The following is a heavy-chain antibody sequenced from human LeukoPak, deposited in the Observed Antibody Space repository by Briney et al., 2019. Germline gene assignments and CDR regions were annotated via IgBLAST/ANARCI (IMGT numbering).Heavy chain of an antibody. CDR1: GSTFTSYD. CDR3: AKVVPAAHDAFDI. J-gene: IGHJ3*02. Sequence: ASVKLSCKSSGSTFTSYDFNWVRQATGPGLEWMGWMNLNSGNTAYAHTFQGRETMTRNTSISTGYMELSRLRSEDTAVYYCAKVVPAAHDAFDIWGQGTMVTVSS. CDR2: MNLNSGNT. V-gene: IGHV1-8*01. D-gene: IGHD2-2*01.